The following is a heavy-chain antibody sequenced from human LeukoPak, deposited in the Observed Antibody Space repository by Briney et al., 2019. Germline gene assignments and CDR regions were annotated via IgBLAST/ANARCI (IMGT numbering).Heavy chain of an antibody. CDR2: ITTSSSYI. CDR3: ARDTCDYNNYSWYFDY. CDR1: GFTFSSYS. Sequence: GGSLRLSCAASGFTFSSYSMNWVRQAPGKGLEWVSSITTSSSYIYYADLVKGRFTISRDNAKNSLYLQMNSLRAEDTAVYYCARDTCDYNNYSWYFDYWGQGTLVTVSS. V-gene: IGHV3-21*01. D-gene: IGHD4-11*01. J-gene: IGHJ4*02.